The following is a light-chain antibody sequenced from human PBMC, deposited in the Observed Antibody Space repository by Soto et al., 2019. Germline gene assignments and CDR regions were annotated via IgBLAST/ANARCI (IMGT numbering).Light chain of an antibody. CDR3: AAWDDSLSGRV. Sequence: QSVLTQPPSASGTPGQRVTISCSGSSSNIGSNYVFWYQQLPGTAPKLLIYRNNQRPSGVPDRFSVSKSGTSASLAISGLRSEDEADYYCAAWDDSLSGRVFGGGTQLTVL. CDR1: SSNIGSNY. CDR2: RNN. V-gene: IGLV1-47*01. J-gene: IGLJ3*02.